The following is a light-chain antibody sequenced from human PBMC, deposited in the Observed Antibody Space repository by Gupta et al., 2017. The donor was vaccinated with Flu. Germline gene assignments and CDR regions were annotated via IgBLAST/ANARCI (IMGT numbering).Light chain of an antibody. CDR3: EAWDDSLNGRVV. J-gene: IGLJ2*01. Sequence: QSVLTQPPSASGTPGQRVTISCSGSSSNIGSNTVNWYQQRPGTAPNLLIFINNKRHSGAPARVSGSKSGTSASLAISGLQSEEEADYYCEAWDDSLNGRVVFGGGTKLTVL. CDR1: SSNIGSNT. V-gene: IGLV1-44*01. CDR2: INN.